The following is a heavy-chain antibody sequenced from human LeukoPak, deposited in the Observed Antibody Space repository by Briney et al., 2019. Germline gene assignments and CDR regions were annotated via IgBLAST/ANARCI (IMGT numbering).Heavy chain of an antibody. CDR1: GFTFSTYI. Sequence: GGSLRLSCAASGFTFSTYIMNWVRQTPGKGLEWVSSIGTSTSYIYYADSVKGRFTISRDNAKNSLYLEMNSLRAEDTAVYYCASDAYYGDDAFDIWGQGTMVTVSS. D-gene: IGHD3-10*01. V-gene: IGHV3-21*01. CDR3: ASDAYYGDDAFDI. J-gene: IGHJ3*02. CDR2: IGTSTSYI.